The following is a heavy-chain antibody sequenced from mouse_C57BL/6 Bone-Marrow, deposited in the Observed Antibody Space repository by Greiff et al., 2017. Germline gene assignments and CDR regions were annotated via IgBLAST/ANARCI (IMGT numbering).Heavy chain of an antibody. J-gene: IGHJ3*01. CDR1: GFTFSDYG. V-gene: IGHV5-15*01. CDR2: ISNLAYSI. D-gene: IGHD2-5*01. Sequence: VKLMESGGGLVQPGGSLKLSCAASGFTFSDYGMAWVRQAPRKGPEWVAFISNLAYSIYYADTVTGRFTISRENAKNTLYLEMSSLRSEDTAMYYCARHAYYSNYGFAYWGQGTLVTVSA. CDR3: ARHAYYSNYGFAY.